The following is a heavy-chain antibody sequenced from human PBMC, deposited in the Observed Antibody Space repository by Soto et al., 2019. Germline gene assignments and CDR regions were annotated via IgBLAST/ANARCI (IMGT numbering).Heavy chain of an antibody. CDR1: GFTFSNSA. CDR3: VKHQVSLVRGISPFDY. D-gene: IGHD3-10*01. V-gene: IGHV3-23*01. Sequence: GGSLRLSCAASGFTFSNSAMSWVRQAPGKGPEWVSAISGSGGSTYYADSVRGRLTISRDNSKNTVYLQMNSLRAEDTAVYYCVKHQVSLVRGISPFDYWGQGALVTVSS. CDR2: ISGSGGST. J-gene: IGHJ4*02.